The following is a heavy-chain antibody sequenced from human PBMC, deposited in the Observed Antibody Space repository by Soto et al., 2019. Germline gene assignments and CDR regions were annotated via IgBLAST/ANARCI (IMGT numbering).Heavy chain of an antibody. CDR2: IYPGDSDT. V-gene: IGHV5-51*01. CDR1: GYSFTSYW. CDR3: ARAPDIVVVPAAKPYGYYFEY. D-gene: IGHD2-2*01. J-gene: IGHJ4*02. Sequence: GECLKISCKGSGYSFTSYWIGWVRQMPGKGLEWMGIIYPGDSDTRYSPSFQGQVTISADKSISTAYLQWSSLKASDTAMYYCARAPDIVVVPAAKPYGYYFEYWGQGTQVTVSS.